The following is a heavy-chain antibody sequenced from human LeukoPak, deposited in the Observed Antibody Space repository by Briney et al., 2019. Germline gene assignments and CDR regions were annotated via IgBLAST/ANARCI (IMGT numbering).Heavy chain of an antibody. V-gene: IGHV3-23*01. J-gene: IGHJ5*02. CDR2: ISGSGGST. D-gene: IGHD1-26*01. Sequence: PGGSLRLSCAASGFTFSNYGMSWVRQAPGKGLEWVSGISGSGGSTYYADSVKGRFTISRDNSKNTLYLQMNSLRAEDTAVYYCAKDRDLVGATLNPWGQGTLVTVSS. CDR3: AKDRDLVGATLNP. CDR1: GFTFSNYG.